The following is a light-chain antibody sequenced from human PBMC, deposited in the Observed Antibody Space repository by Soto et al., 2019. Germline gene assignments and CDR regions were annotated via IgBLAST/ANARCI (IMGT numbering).Light chain of an antibody. J-gene: IGKJ1*01. CDR2: GAS. CDR3: KQYGTSRST. CDR1: QSVSGSY. Sequence: EIVLTQSPGTLSLSPGERATLSCRASQSVSGSYLAWNQQRPGQAPRLLIYGASSRATGIPDRFSGSGSGTVFTLTISILEPEDFAVYYWKQYGTSRSTFGRGTKVDIK. V-gene: IGKV3-20*01.